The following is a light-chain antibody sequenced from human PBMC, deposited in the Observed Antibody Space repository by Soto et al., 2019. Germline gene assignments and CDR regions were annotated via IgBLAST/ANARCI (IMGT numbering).Light chain of an antibody. CDR1: QSVNSN. CDR2: DAY. Sequence: EIVMTQSPATLSVSPGERATLSCRASQSVNSNLAWYQQKLGQAPRLLIYDAYNRATGIPPRFSGSGSGTDFTLTISSLEPEDSAVYYCQQRHMWPITFGQGTRLEIK. V-gene: IGKV3-11*01. J-gene: IGKJ5*01. CDR3: QQRHMWPIT.